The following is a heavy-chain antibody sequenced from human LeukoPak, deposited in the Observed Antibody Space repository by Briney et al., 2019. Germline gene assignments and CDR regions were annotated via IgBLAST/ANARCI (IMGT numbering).Heavy chain of an antibody. Sequence: ASVKVSCKASGGTFSSYAISWVRQAPGQGLEWMGGIIPIFGTANYAQKFQGRVTITTDESTSTAYMELSSLRSEDTAVYYCARGARYCGTCCYGGRAFDYWGQGTLVTVSS. CDR2: IIPIFGTA. J-gene: IGHJ4*02. CDR3: ARGARYCGTCCYGGRAFDY. D-gene: IGHD2-2*01. CDR1: GGTFSSYA. V-gene: IGHV1-69*05.